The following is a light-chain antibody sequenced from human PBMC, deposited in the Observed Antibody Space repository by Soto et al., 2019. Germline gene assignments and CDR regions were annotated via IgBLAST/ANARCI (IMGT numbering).Light chain of an antibody. J-gene: IGKJ1*01. CDR1: QSVSGTY. Sequence: EIVLTQCPGTLSLSPGDRATLSCRASQSVSGTYLAWYQQKPGQAPRLLIYGTSSRATDIPDRFSGSGSGTDFILTISRLEPEDFAVYYCQQYGSSPRTFGQGTKVEIK. CDR3: QQYGSSPRT. CDR2: GTS. V-gene: IGKV3-20*01.